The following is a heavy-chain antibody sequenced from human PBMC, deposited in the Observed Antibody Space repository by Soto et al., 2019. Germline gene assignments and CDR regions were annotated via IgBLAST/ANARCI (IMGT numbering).Heavy chain of an antibody. D-gene: IGHD2-15*01. J-gene: IGHJ4*02. CDR2: INAGNGNT. CDR1: GHTFTSYA. CDR3: ARYYCSGGSCSYYFDY. Sequence: ASVKVSCKASGHTFTSYAMHWVRQAPGQRLEWMGWINAGNGNTKYSQKFQGRVTITRDTSASTAYTELSSLRSEDTAVYYCARYYCSGGSCSYYFDYWGQGTLVTISS. V-gene: IGHV1-3*01.